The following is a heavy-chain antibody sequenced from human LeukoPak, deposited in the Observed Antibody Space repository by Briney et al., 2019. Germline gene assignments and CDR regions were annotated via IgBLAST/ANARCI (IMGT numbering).Heavy chain of an antibody. CDR1: GYTFTGYY. V-gene: IGHV1-2*02. Sequence: ASVKVSCKASGYTFTGYYMHWVRQAPGQGLEWMGWINPNTGGTKYAQKFQGRVTITRDSSISTAYMELSRLTSDDTAMYYCVRDSRGDYYLDYWGQGTLVTVSS. J-gene: IGHJ4*02. CDR3: VRDSRGDYYLDY. D-gene: IGHD2-21*02. CDR2: INPNTGGT.